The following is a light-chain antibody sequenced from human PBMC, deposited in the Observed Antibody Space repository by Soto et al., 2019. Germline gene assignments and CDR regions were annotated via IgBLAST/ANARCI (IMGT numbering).Light chain of an antibody. CDR2: DAS. V-gene: IGKV3-11*01. J-gene: IGKJ4*01. CDR1: QSFDYY. Sequence: EIVLTQSPATLSLSPGERATLSCRASQSFDYYLAWYQQKPGQAPRLLIYDASKRATGIPARFSGSGSGTDFPPSISSLAHEYFAFYYRQQSNNWPVLTFGGGTTVEIK. CDR3: QQSNNWPVLT.